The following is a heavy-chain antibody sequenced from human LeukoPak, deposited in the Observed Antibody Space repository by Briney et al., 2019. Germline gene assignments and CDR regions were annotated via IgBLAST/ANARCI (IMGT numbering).Heavy chain of an antibody. D-gene: IGHD3-10*01. J-gene: IGHJ4*02. CDR2: IYHSGST. V-gene: IGHV4-38-2*02. CDR3: ARDGVLLRFGEPSFDY. CDR1: GYSIRSDYS. Sequence: PSETLSLTCTVSGYSIRSDYSWGWVRQPPGKGLEWIGSIYHSGSTYYNPSLKSRVTISVDTSKNQFSLKLSSVTAADTAVYYCARDGVLLRFGEPSFDYWGQGTLVTVSS.